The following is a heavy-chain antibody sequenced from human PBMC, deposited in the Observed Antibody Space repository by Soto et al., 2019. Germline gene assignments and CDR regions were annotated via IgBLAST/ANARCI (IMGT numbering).Heavy chain of an antibody. D-gene: IGHD6-19*01. V-gene: IGHV4-4*02. CDR2: IHFGGTV. CDR1: GGSVGTNNW. CDR3: ARAFLLNSSGYYYFDS. J-gene: IGHJ4*02. Sequence: KTSETLSLTCAVSGGSVGTNNWWGWVRQPPGQGLEWMGEIHFGGTVNFNPTLESRLAMSMDTSKNQVSLRLRSVTAADTAVYYCARAFLLNSSGYYYFDSWGQGTLVTVSS.